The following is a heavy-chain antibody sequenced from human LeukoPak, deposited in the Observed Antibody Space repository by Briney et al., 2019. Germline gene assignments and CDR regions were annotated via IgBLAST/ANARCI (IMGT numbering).Heavy chain of an antibody. CDR3: ARDREWFDP. CDR2: IKQDGSEK. V-gene: IGHV3-7*01. CDR1: GFTFSNYW. Sequence: PGGSLRLSCAASGFTFSNYWMSWVRQAPGKGLEWVANIKQDGSEKYYVDSVKGRFTISRDNAKKSLYLQMNSLRAEDTAAYYRARDREWFDPWGQGTLVTVSS. J-gene: IGHJ5*02.